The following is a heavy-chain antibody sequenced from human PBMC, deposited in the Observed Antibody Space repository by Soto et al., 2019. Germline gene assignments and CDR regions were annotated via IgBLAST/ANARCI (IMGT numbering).Heavy chain of an antibody. CDR3: ARESPDWDY. CDR2: ISVYNGNT. D-gene: IGHD2-21*01. CDR1: GYNFNSYG. Sequence: GASVKVSCKASGYNFNSYGISWGRQAPGKGLEWMGWISVYNGNTDYAPNVQDRVTMTTDTSTSTAYVELRSLRSDDTAVYYCARESPDWDYWGQGTLVTVSS. V-gene: IGHV1-18*04. J-gene: IGHJ4*02.